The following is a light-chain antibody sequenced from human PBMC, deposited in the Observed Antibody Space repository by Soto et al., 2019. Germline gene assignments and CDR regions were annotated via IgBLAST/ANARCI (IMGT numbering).Light chain of an antibody. J-gene: IGLJ3*02. Sequence: QSALTQPASLSGSPGESITISCIGGSSDFSGYKYVSWYQQYLGKAPKVIIYDVNKTPSGISDCSSASKSGNTASLTISGLQADDEADYYCLSYTTSTALGVFGEGTKLTVL. CDR2: DVN. CDR1: SSDFSGYKY. V-gene: IGLV2-14*01. CDR3: LSYTTSTALGV.